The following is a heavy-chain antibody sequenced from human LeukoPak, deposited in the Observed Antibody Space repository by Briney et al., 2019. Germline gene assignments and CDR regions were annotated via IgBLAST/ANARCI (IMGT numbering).Heavy chain of an antibody. CDR1: GGSISSYY. J-gene: IGHJ4*02. Sequence: SETLSLTCTVSGGSISSYYWSWIRQPPGKGLEWIGYIYYSGSTNYNPSLKSRVTISVDTSKNQFSLKLSSVTAADTAVYYCARVVGAVADYWGQGTLVTVSS. V-gene: IGHV4-59*12. CDR2: IYYSGST. D-gene: IGHD1-26*01. CDR3: ARVVGAVADY.